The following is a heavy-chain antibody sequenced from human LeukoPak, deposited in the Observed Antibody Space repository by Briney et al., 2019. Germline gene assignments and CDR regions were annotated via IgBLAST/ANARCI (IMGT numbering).Heavy chain of an antibody. CDR3: AKDQSGGVLRSY. D-gene: IGHD3-3*01. J-gene: IGHJ4*02. V-gene: IGHV3-23*01. Sequence: GGSLRLSCAASGFTFSSYAMSWVRQAPGKGLEWVSAISGSGGSTYYVDSVKGRFTISRDNSKNTLYLQMNSLRAEDTAVYYCAKDQSGGVLRSYWGQGTLVTVSS. CDR2: ISGSGGST. CDR1: GFTFSSYA.